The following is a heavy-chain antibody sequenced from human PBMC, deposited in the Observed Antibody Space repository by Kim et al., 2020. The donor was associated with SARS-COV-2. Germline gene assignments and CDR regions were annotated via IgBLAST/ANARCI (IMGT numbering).Heavy chain of an antibody. Sequence: GGSLRPSCAASGFRSSNYYVNWVRQRPGKGLEWVSRISNDGGVTHYADSVRGRFTMSRDSAENTVYLQMNSLSAEDTAVYFCARGIFRDGFDVWGQGTTVSVSS. J-gene: IGHJ6*02. CDR1: GFRSSNYY. V-gene: IGHV3-74*01. CDR2: ISNDGGVT. D-gene: IGHD2-15*01. CDR3: ARGIFRDGFDV.